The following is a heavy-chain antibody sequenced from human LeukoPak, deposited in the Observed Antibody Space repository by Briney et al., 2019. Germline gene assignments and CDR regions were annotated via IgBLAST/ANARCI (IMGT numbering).Heavy chain of an antibody. CDR2: IYYSGST. Sequence: PSETLSLTCTVSGGSISSSSYYWGWIRQPPGKGLEWIGSIYYSGSTYYNPSLKSRVTISVDTSKNQFSLKLSSVTAADTAVYYCARRTPPDGDGYNESFDYWGQGTLVTVSS. CDR3: ARRTPPDGDGYNESFDY. J-gene: IGHJ4*02. CDR1: GGSISSSSYY. V-gene: IGHV4-39*01. D-gene: IGHD5-24*01.